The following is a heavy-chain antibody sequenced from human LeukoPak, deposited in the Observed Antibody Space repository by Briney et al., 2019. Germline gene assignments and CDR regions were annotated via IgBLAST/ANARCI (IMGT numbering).Heavy chain of an antibody. J-gene: IGHJ4*02. CDR2: INHSGST. V-gene: IGHV4-34*01. D-gene: IGHD2-2*01. CDR3: ARREGYCSSTSCHHFDY. CDR1: GGSFSGYY. Sequence: SETLSLTCAVYGGSFSGYYWSWSRQPPGKGLEWIGEINHSGSTNYNPSLKSRVTISVDTSKNQFSLKLSSVTAADTAVYYCARREGYCSSTSCHHFDYWGQGTLVTVSS.